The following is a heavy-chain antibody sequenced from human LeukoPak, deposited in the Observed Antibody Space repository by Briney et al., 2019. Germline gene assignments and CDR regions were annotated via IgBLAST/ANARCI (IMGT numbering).Heavy chain of an antibody. V-gene: IGHV3-53*01. CDR2: IYSGGST. CDR3: AVANPYTSGWYYFDY. D-gene: IGHD6-19*01. Sequence: GGSVRLSCAASGLTVSSNYMSWVRQAPGKGLECVSVIYSGGSTYYADSVKGRFTISRDNSGNTLYLQMNSLRAEDTAAYYCAVANPYTSGWYYFDYWGQGTLVTVSS. J-gene: IGHJ4*02. CDR1: GLTVSSNY.